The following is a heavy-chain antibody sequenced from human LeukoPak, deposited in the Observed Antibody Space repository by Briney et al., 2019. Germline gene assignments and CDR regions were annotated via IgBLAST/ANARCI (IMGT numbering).Heavy chain of an antibody. V-gene: IGHV1-69*10. CDR1: GGTFSSYA. CDR3: ARDRAEYYYGSGSYYHDAFDI. CDR2: IIPILGIA. Sequence: ASVRVSCKASGGTFSSYAISWVRQAPGQGREWMGRIIPILGIANYAQKFQGRVTITADKSTSTAYMELSSLRSEDTAVYYCARDRAEYYYGSGSYYHDAFDIWGQGTMVTVSS. D-gene: IGHD3-10*01. J-gene: IGHJ3*02.